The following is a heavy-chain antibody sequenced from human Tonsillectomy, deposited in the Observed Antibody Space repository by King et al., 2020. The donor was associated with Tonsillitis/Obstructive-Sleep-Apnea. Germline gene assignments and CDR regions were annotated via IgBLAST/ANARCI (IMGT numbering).Heavy chain of an antibody. Sequence: VQLVQSGGGLVQPGGSRRLSCAASGFTFSSYWMHWVRQAPGKGLVWVSRINSDGSSTSYADAGKGRFTISRDKAKNTLYLQMNSLRAEETAVYYCARDIGGSYRSRTFDYWGQGTLVTVSS. CDR1: GFTFSSYW. J-gene: IGHJ4*02. CDR2: INSDGSST. V-gene: IGHV3-74*01. CDR3: ARDIGGSYRSRTFDY. D-gene: IGHD1-26*01.